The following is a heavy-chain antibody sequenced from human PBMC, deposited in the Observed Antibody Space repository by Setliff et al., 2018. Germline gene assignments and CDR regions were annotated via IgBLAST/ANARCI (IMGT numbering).Heavy chain of an antibody. V-gene: IGHV4-59*01. Sequence: SETLSLTCTVSGGSISGYYWSWIRQPPGKGLEWIGNXXXXXXXXXSPXXXSRGTISVDTSKNKFSLSLSSVTAADTAVYYCARGGYNGYAVFDDWGQGALVTVSS. CDR2: XXXXXXX. CDR3: ARGGYNGYAVFDD. J-gene: IGHJ4*02. D-gene: IGHD5-12*01. CDR1: GGSISGYY.